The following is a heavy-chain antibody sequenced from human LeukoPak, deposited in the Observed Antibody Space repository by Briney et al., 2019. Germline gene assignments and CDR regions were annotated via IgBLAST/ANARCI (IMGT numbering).Heavy chain of an antibody. CDR2: IYSGGIT. CDR3: ARAQRYYYDSSGYYPDY. J-gene: IGHJ4*02. CDR1: GFTVSSNY. D-gene: IGHD3-22*01. V-gene: IGHV3-66*02. Sequence: GGSLRLSCAASGFTVSSNYMSWVRQAPGKGLEGVSVIYSGGITYYADSVKGRFTISRGNSKNALYLQMNRLRAEDTAVYYCARAQRYYYDSSGYYPDYWGQGTLVTVSS.